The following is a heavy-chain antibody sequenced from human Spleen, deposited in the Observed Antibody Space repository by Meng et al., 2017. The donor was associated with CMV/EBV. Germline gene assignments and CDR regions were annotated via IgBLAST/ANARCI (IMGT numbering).Heavy chain of an antibody. J-gene: IGHJ4*02. CDR1: GFTFSSYS. V-gene: IGHV4-59*01. CDR2: VYYAGNT. D-gene: IGHD4-17*01. Sequence: ESLKISCAASGFTFSSYSMNWVRQAPGKGLEWLGYVYYAGNTNFNPSLKSRVTISVDSSKNQFFLKLTSVTAADTAVYYCATAHFDAYNYGPADFWGQGALVTVSS. CDR3: ATAHFDAYNYGPADF.